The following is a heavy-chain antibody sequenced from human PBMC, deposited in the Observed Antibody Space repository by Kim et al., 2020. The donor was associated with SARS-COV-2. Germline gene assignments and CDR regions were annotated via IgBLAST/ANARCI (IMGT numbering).Heavy chain of an antibody. J-gene: IGHJ4*02. D-gene: IGHD5-18*01. CDR3: AREGYSSGMYMDI. Sequence: GGSLRLSCAASGFTFSRYGMHWVRQAPGKGLEWVAVIWYDGSNKYYGDSVKGRFTISRDNSRNSLYLQMNGLRAEDTAVYYCAREGYSSGMYMDIWGQGTLVTVSS. V-gene: IGHV3-33*01. CDR1: GFTFSRYG. CDR2: IWYDGSNK.